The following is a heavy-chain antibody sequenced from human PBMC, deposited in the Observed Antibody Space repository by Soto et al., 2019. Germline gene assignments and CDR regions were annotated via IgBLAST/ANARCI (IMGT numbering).Heavy chain of an antibody. Sequence: EVQLVESGGGLVQPGGSLRLSCAASGFTFSSYDMHWDRQATGKGLEWVSAIGTAGDTYYPGSVKGRFTISRENAKNSLYLQMNSLRAGDTAVYYCARGGGSGWYYYMDVWGKGTTVTVSS. V-gene: IGHV3-13*01. CDR1: GFTFSSYD. CDR2: IGTAGDT. CDR3: ARGGGSGWYYYMDV. J-gene: IGHJ6*03. D-gene: IGHD6-19*01.